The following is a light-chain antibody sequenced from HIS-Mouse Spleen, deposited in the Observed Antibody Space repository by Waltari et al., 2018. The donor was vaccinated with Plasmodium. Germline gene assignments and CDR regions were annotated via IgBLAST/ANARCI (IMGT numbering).Light chain of an antibody. CDR1: QLGDKY. Sequence: SYELTQPPSVSVSPGQTASITCSADQLGDKYACWYQQKPGQSPVLVIYQDSKRPSGIPERFSGSNAGNTATLTISGTQAMDEADYYCQAWDSSTAWVFGGGTKLTVL. CDR3: QAWDSSTAWV. J-gene: IGLJ2*01. CDR2: QDS. V-gene: IGLV3-1*01.